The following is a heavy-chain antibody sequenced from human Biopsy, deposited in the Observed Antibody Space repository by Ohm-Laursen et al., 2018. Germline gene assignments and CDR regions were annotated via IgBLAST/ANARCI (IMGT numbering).Heavy chain of an antibody. J-gene: IGHJ3*02. CDR1: GGSISGSS. Sequence: GTLSLTCTVSGGSISGSSWSWIRQAPDKGLEWIGYISYSRDTNYNPSLKSRITISVDTSKNQFSLKLTSVTAADTAVYYCAKHGSGWTGDDAFHIWGQGTMVTVSS. V-gene: IGHV4-59*08. CDR3: AKHGSGWTGDDAFHI. CDR2: ISYSRDT. D-gene: IGHD6-19*01.